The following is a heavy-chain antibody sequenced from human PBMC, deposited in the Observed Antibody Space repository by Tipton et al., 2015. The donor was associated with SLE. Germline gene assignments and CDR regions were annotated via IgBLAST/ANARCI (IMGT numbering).Heavy chain of an antibody. Sequence: TLSLTCAVSDYSISSGYYWGWIRQPPGKGLEWIGSISHSGRTYYNPSLKSRITVSVDTSKNQFSLKVTSVTAPDTAVYFCARVTAMGIDYWGQGTLVNVSS. V-gene: IGHV4-38-2*01. CDR3: ARVTAMGIDY. CDR1: DYSISSGYY. J-gene: IGHJ4*02. CDR2: ISHSGRT. D-gene: IGHD2-21*02.